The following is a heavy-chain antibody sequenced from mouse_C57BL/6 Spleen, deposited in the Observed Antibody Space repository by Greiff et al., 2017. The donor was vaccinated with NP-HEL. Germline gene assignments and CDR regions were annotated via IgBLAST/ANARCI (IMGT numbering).Heavy chain of an antibody. CDR3: ARERTPYDSNFDWYFDV. V-gene: IGHV5-4*01. D-gene: IGHD2-5*01. CDR2: ISDGGSYT. CDR1: GFTFSSYA. J-gene: IGHJ1*03. Sequence: EVKVEESGGGLVKPGGSLKLSCAASGFTFSSYAMSWVRQTPEKRLEWVATISDGGSYTYYPDNVKGRFTISRDNAKNNLYLQMSHLKSEDTAMYYCARERTPYDSNFDWYFDVWGTGTTVTVSS.